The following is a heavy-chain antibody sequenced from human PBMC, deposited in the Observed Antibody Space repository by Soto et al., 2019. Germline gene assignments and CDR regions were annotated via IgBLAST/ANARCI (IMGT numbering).Heavy chain of an antibody. Sequence: YWIGWVRQMPGKGLEWIGYIYYSGSTYYNPSLKSRVTISVDTSKNQFSLKLSSVTAADTAVYYCARGRITTLYFDYWGQGTLVTVSS. CDR2: IYYSGST. CDR1: Y. D-gene: IGHD3-16*01. V-gene: IGHV4-31*02. CDR3: ARGRITTLYFDY. J-gene: IGHJ4*02.